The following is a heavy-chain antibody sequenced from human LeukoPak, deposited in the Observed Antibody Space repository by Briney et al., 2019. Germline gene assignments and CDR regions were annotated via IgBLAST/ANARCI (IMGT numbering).Heavy chain of an antibody. CDR1: GFSFCKYW. Sequence: GGSLRLSCAASGFSFCKYWMTWVRQAPGMRPEGVANIKQDGGEKYYVDSVEGRFTISRDNAQNSLILQMNSLRAEATAMYYCAKDRIAAAGRRNWFDPWGQGTLVTVSS. D-gene: IGHD6-13*01. J-gene: IGHJ5*02. CDR2: IKQDGGEK. CDR3: AKDRIAAAGRRNWFDP. V-gene: IGHV3-7*01.